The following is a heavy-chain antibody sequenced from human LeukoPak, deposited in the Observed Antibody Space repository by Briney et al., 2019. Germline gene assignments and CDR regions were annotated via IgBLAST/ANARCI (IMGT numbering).Heavy chain of an antibody. CDR3: ARDLGGGYDSSGSLDY. V-gene: IGHV4-4*02. D-gene: IGHD3-22*01. CDR1: GGSISSSNW. J-gene: IGHJ4*02. Sequence: PSGTLSLTCAVSGGSISSSNWWSWVRQPPGKGLEWIGEIYHSGSTNYNPSLKSRVTISVDKSKNQFSLKLSSVTAADTAVYYCARDLGGGYDSSGSLDYWGQGTLVTVSS. CDR2: IYHSGST.